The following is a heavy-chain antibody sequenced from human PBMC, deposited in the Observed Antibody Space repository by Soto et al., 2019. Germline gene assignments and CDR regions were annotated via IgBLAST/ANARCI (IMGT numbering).Heavy chain of an antibody. CDR3: ANLRAES. V-gene: IGHV3-7*01. J-gene: IGHJ5*02. CDR2: INQDGSER. D-gene: IGHD6-19*01. Sequence: GGALRLSCVAPGFTFCNYLVNWVRQAPGKGLEWVAKINQDGSERHYVDSVKGRFTISRDNAKNSLYLQMNSLSAEDTALYHCANLRAESWGQGTLVTVSS. CDR1: GFTFCNYL.